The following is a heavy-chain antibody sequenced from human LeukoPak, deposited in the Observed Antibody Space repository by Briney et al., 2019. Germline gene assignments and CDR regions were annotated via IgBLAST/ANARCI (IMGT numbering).Heavy chain of an antibody. D-gene: IGHD3-16*01. J-gene: IGHJ4*02. CDR1: GFTFSSYA. Sequence: PGRSLRLSCAASGFTFSSYAMHWVRQAPGKGLEWVAVISYDGSNKYYADSVKGRFTISRDNSKNTLYLQMNSLRAEDTAVYYCARAYRHTDYWGQGTLVTVSS. V-gene: IGHV3-30-3*01. CDR2: ISYDGSNK. CDR3: ARAYRHTDY.